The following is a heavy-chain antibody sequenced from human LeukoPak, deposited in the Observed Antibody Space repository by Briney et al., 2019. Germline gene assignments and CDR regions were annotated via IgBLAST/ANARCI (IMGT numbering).Heavy chain of an antibody. CDR1: GGSFSGYY. V-gene: IGHV4-34*01. CDR3: ARIRSPIPQYSSGWPYYFDY. CDR2: INHSGST. J-gene: IGHJ4*02. D-gene: IGHD6-19*01. Sequence: PSETLSLTCAVYGGSFSGYYWSWIRQPPGKGLEWIGEINHSGSTSYNPSLKSRVTISVDTSKNQFSLKLSSVTAADTAVYYCARIRSPIPQYSSGWPYYFDYWGQGTLVTVSS.